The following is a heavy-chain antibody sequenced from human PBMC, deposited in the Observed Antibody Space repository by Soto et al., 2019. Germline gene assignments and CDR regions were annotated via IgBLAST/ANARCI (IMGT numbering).Heavy chain of an antibody. J-gene: IGHJ3*01. CDR1: GFTFDYYW. CDR2: IHSDGTST. D-gene: IGHD1-26*01. CDR3: ARGDRGAFDL. V-gene: IGHV3-74*01. Sequence: EVQLVESGGGLVQPGESPRLSCAASGFTFDYYWMHWVRQAPGKGLVWVSRIHSDGTSTTYADSVKGRFTISRDNAKNTLSLQMNSLRAEDTAVYYCARGDRGAFDLWGQGTVVTVSS.